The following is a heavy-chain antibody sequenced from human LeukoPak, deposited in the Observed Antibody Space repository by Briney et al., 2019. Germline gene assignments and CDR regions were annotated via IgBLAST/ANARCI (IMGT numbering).Heavy chain of an antibody. CDR1: VYTFTGYY. J-gene: IGHJ4*02. Sequence: SSVKVSCKPSVYTFTGYYMHWVRQAPGQGLEWMGWINPNSGGTNYAQKFQGRVTMTRDTSINTAYMELSRLRSDDTAVYYCARDPLMTYGDYGPYFDYWGQGTLVTVSS. CDR3: ARDPLMTYGDYGPYFDY. CDR2: INPNSGGT. V-gene: IGHV1-2*02. D-gene: IGHD4-17*01.